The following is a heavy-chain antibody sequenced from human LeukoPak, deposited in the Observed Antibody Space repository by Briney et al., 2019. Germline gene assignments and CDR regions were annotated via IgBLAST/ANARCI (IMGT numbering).Heavy chain of an antibody. CDR3: ARGSRGYYGSGSYLFDY. D-gene: IGHD3-10*01. Sequence: GGSLRLSCAASGFTFSDYYMSWVRQAPGKGLEWVSAISGSGGSTYYADSVKGRFTISRDNSKNTLYLQMGSLRAEDMAVYYCARGSRGYYGSGSYLFDYWGQGTLVTVSS. CDR1: GFTFSDYY. J-gene: IGHJ4*02. CDR2: ISGSGGST. V-gene: IGHV3-23*01.